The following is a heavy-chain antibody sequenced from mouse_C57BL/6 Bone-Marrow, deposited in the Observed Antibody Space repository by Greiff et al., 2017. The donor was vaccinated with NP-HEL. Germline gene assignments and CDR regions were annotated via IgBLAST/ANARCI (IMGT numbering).Heavy chain of an antibody. CDR1: GFTFSDYG. CDR3: AVGPGFAY. Sequence: DVQLQESGGGLVKPGGSLKLSCAASGFTFSDYGMHWVRQAPEKGLEWVAYISSGSSTIYYADTVKGRFTISRDNAKNTLFLQMTSLRSEDTAMYYCAVGPGFAYWGQGTLVTVSA. CDR2: ISSGSSTI. J-gene: IGHJ3*01. V-gene: IGHV5-17*01. D-gene: IGHD4-1*01.